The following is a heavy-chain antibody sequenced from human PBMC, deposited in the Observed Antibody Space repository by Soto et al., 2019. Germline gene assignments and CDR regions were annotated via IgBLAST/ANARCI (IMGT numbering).Heavy chain of an antibody. CDR2: ISGYNGNT. V-gene: IGHV1-18*01. CDR1: GYTFTNYG. J-gene: IGHJ6*02. Sequence: ASVKVSCKASGYTFTNYGISWARQAPGQGLEWMGWISGYNGNTNYAQKFQGRVTITADESTSTAYMELSSLRSEDTAVYYCAREGGRDIVLVPAAQSNGKDYYGMDVWGQGTTVTVSS. D-gene: IGHD2-2*01. CDR3: AREGGRDIVLVPAAQSNGKDYYGMDV.